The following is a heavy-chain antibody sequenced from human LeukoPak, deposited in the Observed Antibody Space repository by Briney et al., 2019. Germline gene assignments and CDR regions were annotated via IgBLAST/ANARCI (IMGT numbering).Heavy chain of an antibody. CDR2: IYYSGST. V-gene: IGHV4-31*03. CDR3: ARVSSGYHLDY. D-gene: IGHD3-22*01. Sequence: SETLSLTCTVSGGSISSGGYYWSWIRQHPGKGLEWIGYIYYSGSTNYNPSLKSRVTISVDTSKNQFSLKLSSVTAADTAVYYCARVSSGYHLDYWGQGTLVTVSS. CDR1: GGSISSGGYY. J-gene: IGHJ4*02.